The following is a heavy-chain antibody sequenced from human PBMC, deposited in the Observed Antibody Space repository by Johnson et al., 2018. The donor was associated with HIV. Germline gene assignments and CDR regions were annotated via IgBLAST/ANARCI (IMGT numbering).Heavy chain of an antibody. CDR1: GFTFPDYG. D-gene: IGHD5-24*01. Sequence: VQLVESGGGVVRPGGSLRLSCAASGFTFPDYGMNWVRQVPGKGLEWVSGINWNGGSTRYGDSVKGRFTISRDNSKNTLFLQMNSLRAGDTAVYYCAKGYTSADGAFDIWGQGTMVTVSS. CDR2: INWNGGST. CDR3: AKGYTSADGAFDI. V-gene: IGHV3-20*04. J-gene: IGHJ3*02.